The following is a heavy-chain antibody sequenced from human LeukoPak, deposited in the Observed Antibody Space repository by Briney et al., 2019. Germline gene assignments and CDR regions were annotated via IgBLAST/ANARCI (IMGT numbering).Heavy chain of an antibody. CDR3: ARDQYAGYDPYYFDY. CDR2: IRSRTYGGTT. V-gene: IGHV3-49*04. J-gene: IGHJ4*02. D-gene: IGHD2-2*01. Sequence: GGSLRLSRTASGFTFGAYAMTWVRQAPGKGLEWVSFIRSRTYGGTTEYAASVKGRFTISRDDSKSIAYLQMNSLKTEDTAVYYCARDQYAGYDPYYFDYWGQGTLVTVSS. CDR1: GFTFGAYA.